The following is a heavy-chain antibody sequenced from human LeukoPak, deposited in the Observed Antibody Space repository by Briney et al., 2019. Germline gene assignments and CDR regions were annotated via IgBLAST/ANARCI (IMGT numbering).Heavy chain of an antibody. CDR3: AKDYRASVSTRMIDS. Sequence: GGSLRLSCAASGFSFSRYAMSWVRQAPGKGLEWVSGISGSGENTYYAESVKGRFTISRDNSNNTLSLQMNSLRVEDTAVFYCAKDYRASVSTRMIDSWGQGTLVTVSS. D-gene: IGHD1-1*01. J-gene: IGHJ4*02. CDR1: GFSFSRYA. V-gene: IGHV3-23*01. CDR2: ISGSGENT.